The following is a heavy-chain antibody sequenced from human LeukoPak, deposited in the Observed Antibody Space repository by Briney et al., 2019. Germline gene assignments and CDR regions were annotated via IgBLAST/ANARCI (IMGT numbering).Heavy chain of an antibody. J-gene: IGHJ4*02. Sequence: GGSLRLSCAASGFTFSNYAMTWVRQAPGKGLEWVSAISGSGGSTYYADSVKGRFTISRDNSKNTPYLQMSSLRAEDTAVYYCAKQAGGSGSYYYYWGQGTLVTVSS. V-gene: IGHV3-23*01. CDR3: AKQAGGSGSYYYY. CDR1: GFTFSNYA. D-gene: IGHD3-10*01. CDR2: ISGSGGST.